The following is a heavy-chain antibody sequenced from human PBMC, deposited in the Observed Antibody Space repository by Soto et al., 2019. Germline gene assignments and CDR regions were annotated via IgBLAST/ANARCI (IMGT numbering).Heavy chain of an antibody. CDR2: IYRDHSA. V-gene: IGHV3-66*01. Sequence: PGGSLRLSCGASEFTVSNYHMTWVRQAPGKGLEWVSVIYRDHSAHYAGFVKGRFTISRDDSKNTLYLQINSLTVEDTAVYYCASYQRMFDYWGQGTLVTVSS. D-gene: IGHD2-2*01. CDR3: ASYQRMFDY. CDR1: EFTVSNYH. J-gene: IGHJ4*02.